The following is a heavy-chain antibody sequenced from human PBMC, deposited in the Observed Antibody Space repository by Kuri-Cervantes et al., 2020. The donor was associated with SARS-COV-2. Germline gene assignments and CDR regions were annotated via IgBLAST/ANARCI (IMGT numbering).Heavy chain of an antibody. CDR3: ARGGWIAATDYFDY. Sequence: GGSLRLSCAASGFTFDDYAMHWVRQAPGKGLEWVSYISSSSSTIYYADSVKGRFTISRDNAKNSLYLQMNSLRAEDTAVYYCARGGWIAATDYFDYWGQGTLVTVSS. J-gene: IGHJ4*02. CDR1: GFTFDDYA. CDR2: ISSSSSTI. V-gene: IGHV3-48*04. D-gene: IGHD6-13*01.